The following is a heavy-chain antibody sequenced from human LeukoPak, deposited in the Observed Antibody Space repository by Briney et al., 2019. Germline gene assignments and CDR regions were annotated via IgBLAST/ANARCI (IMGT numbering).Heavy chain of an antibody. CDR2: ISAYHGNT. J-gene: IGHJ4*02. Sequence: ASVKVSCKASGYTFTSYGISWVRQAPGQGLEWMGWISAYHGNTDYAHHLQGRVTMTTDTSTSTAYMELRSLISDDTAVYFCATDDIAVAGTNFDYWGQGTLVPVSS. CDR1: GYTFTSYG. CDR3: ATDDIAVAGTNFDY. V-gene: IGHV1-18*01. D-gene: IGHD6-19*01.